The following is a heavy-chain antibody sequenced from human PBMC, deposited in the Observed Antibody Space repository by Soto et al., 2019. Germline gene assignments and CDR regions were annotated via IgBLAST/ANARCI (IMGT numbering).Heavy chain of an antibody. CDR3: AREQQLVLLPYYGMDV. J-gene: IGHJ6*02. CDR2: ISAYNGNT. V-gene: IGHV1-18*01. D-gene: IGHD6-13*01. CDR1: GYTFTSYG. Sequence: ASVKVSCKASGYTFTSYGISWVRQAPGQGLEWMGWISAYNGNTNYAQKLQGRVTMTTDTSTSTAYMELRSLRSDDTAVYYCAREQQLVLLPYYGMDVWGQGTTVTVSS.